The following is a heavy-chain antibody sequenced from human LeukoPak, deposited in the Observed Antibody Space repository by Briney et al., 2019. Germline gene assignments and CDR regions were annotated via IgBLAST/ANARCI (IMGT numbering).Heavy chain of an antibody. CDR3: AEGSQY. J-gene: IGHJ4*02. CDR1: GFTFSSYE. CDR2: ISSSGSII. V-gene: IGHV3-48*03. Sequence: GGSLRLSCVDSGFTFSSYEMNWVRQAPGKGLEWVSYISSSGSIIYYADFVKGRFTISRDNGRNSLYLQMNSLRVEDTALYYCAEGSQYWGQGTLVTVSA.